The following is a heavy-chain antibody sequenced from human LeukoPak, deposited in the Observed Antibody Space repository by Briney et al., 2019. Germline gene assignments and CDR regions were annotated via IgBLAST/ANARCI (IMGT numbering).Heavy chain of an antibody. Sequence: PSETLSLTCTVSGGSISGFYWSWIRQSPGKGLEWIGFISYSGSTNYNPSLKSRVTISVDMSKNQFSLKLSALRAADTAVYYCARDLVSSHWFDPWGQGTLVTVSS. CDR1: GGSISGFY. J-gene: IGHJ5*02. D-gene: IGHD2-8*01. V-gene: IGHV4-59*01. CDR2: ISYSGST. CDR3: ARDLVSSHWFDP.